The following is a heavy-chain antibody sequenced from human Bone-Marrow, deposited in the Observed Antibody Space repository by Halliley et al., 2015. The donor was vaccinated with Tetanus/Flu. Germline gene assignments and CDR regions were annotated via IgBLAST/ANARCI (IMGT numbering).Heavy chain of an antibody. V-gene: IGHV3-11*05. J-gene: IGHJ5*02. D-gene: IGHD3-22*01. Sequence: SSSYYTKSAGSVQGRFTISRDNSKNELYLQMDSLRADDTAIYYCVRDGSGYSSGYNTYWFDPWGQGTLVTVSS. CDR2: SSSYYT. CDR3: VRDGSGYSSGYNTYWFDP.